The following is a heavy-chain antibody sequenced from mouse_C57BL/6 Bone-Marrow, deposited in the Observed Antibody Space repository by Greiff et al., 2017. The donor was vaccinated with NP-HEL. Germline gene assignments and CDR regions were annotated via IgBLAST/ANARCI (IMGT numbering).Heavy chain of an antibody. CDR2: INPYNGGT. J-gene: IGHJ2*01. CDR1: GYTFTDYY. V-gene: IGHV1-19*01. CDR3: ARWVITTVDY. Sequence: VQLQQSGPVLVKPGASVKMSCKASGYTFTDYYMNWVKQSHGKSLEWIGVINPYNGGTSYNQKFKGKATLTVDKSSSTAYMELNSLTSEDSAVYYCARWVITTVDYWGQGTTLTVSS. D-gene: IGHD2-4*01.